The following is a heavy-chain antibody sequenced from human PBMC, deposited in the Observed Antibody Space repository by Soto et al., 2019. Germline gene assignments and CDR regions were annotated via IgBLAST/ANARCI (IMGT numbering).Heavy chain of an antibody. CDR2: IFPSDSDT. CDR3: AGKDKSGYFNWFDP. D-gene: IGHD3-22*01. CDR1: GYRFTSYW. V-gene: IGHV5-51*01. J-gene: IGHJ5*02. Sequence: GESLKISCRTSGYRFTSYWIAWVLQMPGKGLEWMCIIFPSDSDTRYSPSFQGQVTISADRSTSTVFLQWASLKASDTAVYFCAGKDKSGYFNWFDPWGQGTLVTVSS.